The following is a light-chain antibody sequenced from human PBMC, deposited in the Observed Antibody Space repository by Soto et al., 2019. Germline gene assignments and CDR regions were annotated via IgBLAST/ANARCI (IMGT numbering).Light chain of an antibody. CDR2: QDS. CDR3: QAWHSSTGLV. V-gene: IGLV3-1*01. CDR1: KLGDKY. Sequence: SYELTQPPSVSVSPGQTASITCSGDKLGDKYACWYQQKPGQSPVLVIYQDSKRPSGIPERFSGSNSGNTATLTISGTQAMDEADYYSQAWHSSTGLVFGGGTKLTVL. J-gene: IGLJ2*01.